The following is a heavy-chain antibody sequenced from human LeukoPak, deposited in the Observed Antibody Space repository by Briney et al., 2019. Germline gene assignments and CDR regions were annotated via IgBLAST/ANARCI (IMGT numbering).Heavy chain of an antibody. CDR3: ARLPEVGDLDNWFDP. CDR1: GYSFTSYW. CDR2: IYPGDSDT. Sequence: GESLKISCKASGYSFTSYWIGGVRQMPGKGLEWMGNIYPGDSDTRYSPSFQGQVTISADKSISTAYLQWSSLKASDTAMYYCARLPEVGDLDNWFDPWGQGTLVTVSS. J-gene: IGHJ5*02. D-gene: IGHD1-26*01. V-gene: IGHV5-51*01.